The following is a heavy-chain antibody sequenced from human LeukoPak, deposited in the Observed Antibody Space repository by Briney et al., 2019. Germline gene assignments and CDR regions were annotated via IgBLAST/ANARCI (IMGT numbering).Heavy chain of an antibody. Sequence: ASVKVSCKASGYIFTGYCIHWVRQAPGQGLEWMGWINPNNGGTNYAQRYQDRVTMTRDTSISTAYMELSSLRFDDTAVYYCARDPRGYSGYENWFDPWGQGTLVTVSS. CDR3: ARDPRGYSGYENWFDP. CDR2: INPNNGGT. D-gene: IGHD5-12*01. J-gene: IGHJ5*02. V-gene: IGHV1-2*02. CDR1: GYIFTGYC.